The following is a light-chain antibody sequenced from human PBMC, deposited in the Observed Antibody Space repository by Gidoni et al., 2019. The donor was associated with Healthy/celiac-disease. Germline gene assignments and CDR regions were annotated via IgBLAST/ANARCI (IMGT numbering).Light chain of an antibody. CDR2: DDS. Sequence: SYVLTQPPSGSVAPGKTARITCGGNNIGSKSVHWYQQKPGQAPVLVVYDDSDRLSGIPERFSGSNSGNTATLTISRVEAGDEADYYCQVWDSSLGLFGTGTKVTVL. CDR1: NIGSKS. V-gene: IGLV3-21*03. J-gene: IGLJ1*01. CDR3: QVWDSSLGL.